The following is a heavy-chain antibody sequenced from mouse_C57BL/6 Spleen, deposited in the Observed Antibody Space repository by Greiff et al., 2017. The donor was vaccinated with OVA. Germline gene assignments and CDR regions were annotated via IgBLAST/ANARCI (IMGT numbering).Heavy chain of an antibody. CDR1: GYTFTSYW. CDR2: IDPSDSYT. Sequence: QVQLQQPGAELVKPGASVKLSCKASGYTFTSYWMQWVKQRPGQGLEWIGEIDPSDSYTNYTQKFKGKATLTVDTSSSTAYMQLSSLTSEDSAVYYCARGRTGTGYWGQGTTLTVSS. V-gene: IGHV1-50*01. D-gene: IGHD4-1*01. CDR3: ARGRTGTGY. J-gene: IGHJ2*01.